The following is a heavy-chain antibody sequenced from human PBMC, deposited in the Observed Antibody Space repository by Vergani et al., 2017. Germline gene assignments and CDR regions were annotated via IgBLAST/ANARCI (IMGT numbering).Heavy chain of an antibody. CDR3: TKAGQYDSDNFHDS. J-gene: IGHJ1*01. CDR2: IRYDGSSE. Sequence: VQLVESGGGSVQPGGSLRLSCTLSGFTLNTYGIHWVRQAPGKGLEWVSFIRYDGSSEYYGDSVKGRFTISRDNSQTTVFLQMNSLRADDSAVYYCTKAGQYDSDNFHDSWGQGALVTVAS. CDR1: GFTLNTYG. V-gene: IGHV3-30*02. D-gene: IGHD3-22*01.